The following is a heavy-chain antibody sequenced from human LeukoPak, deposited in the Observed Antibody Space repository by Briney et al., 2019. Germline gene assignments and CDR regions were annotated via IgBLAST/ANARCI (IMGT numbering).Heavy chain of an antibody. Sequence: PSETLSLTCTVSGYSISSGYYWAWIRQPPGKGLEWIGSIYHTGNTYYNASLKSRVAISVDTSKNQFSLTLSSVTAADTAVYYRARVARCTSCFDADYWGQGTLVTVSS. D-gene: IGHD2-2*01. V-gene: IGHV4-38-2*02. CDR2: IYHTGNT. J-gene: IGHJ4*02. CDR1: GYSISSGYY. CDR3: ARVARCTSCFDADY.